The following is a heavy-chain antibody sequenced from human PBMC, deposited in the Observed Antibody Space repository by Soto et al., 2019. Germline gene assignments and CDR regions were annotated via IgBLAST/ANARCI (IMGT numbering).Heavy chain of an antibody. J-gene: IGHJ4*02. V-gene: IGHV3-74*01. Sequence: EALRLPCAVSGGTLRSGWMHGCRQPPGKKQVGVSRNNSDGSSTSYADSVKGRFTISRDNAKNTLYLQMNSLRTEDTAVYYCGGHKDFFAVCGQGTRVTVSS. CDR2: NNSDGSST. D-gene: IGHD6-25*01. CDR1: GGTLRSGW. CDR3: GGHKDFFAV.